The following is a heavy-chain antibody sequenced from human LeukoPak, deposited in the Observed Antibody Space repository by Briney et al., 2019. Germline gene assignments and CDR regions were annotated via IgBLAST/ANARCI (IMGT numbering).Heavy chain of an antibody. J-gene: IGHJ4*02. CDR3: ARYYYGSGSYYYFDS. V-gene: IGHV4-39*01. CDR1: GGSISSSSYY. D-gene: IGHD3-10*01. Sequence: SETLSLTCIVSGGSISSSSYYWGWIRQPPGKGLEWIGNIYYSGSTYYNPSLKSRVTMSVDTSKNQFSLKLSSVTAADTAVYYCARYYYGSGSYYYFDSWGQGTLVTVSS. CDR2: IYYSGST.